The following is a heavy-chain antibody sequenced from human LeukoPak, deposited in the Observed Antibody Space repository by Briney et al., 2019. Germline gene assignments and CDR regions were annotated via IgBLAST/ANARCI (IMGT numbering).Heavy chain of an antibody. V-gene: IGHV1-3*01. CDR1: GYTFTSYD. J-gene: IGHJ4*02. CDR2: INAGNGNT. Sequence: ASVKVSCKPSGYTFTSYDMHWVRQAPGQRLEWMGWINAGNGNTKYPQKFQGRVTITRYTSASTGYMELSSLRSEDTAVYYCARDAGDTAIDYWGQGTLVTVSS. D-gene: IGHD5-18*01. CDR3: ARDAGDTAIDY.